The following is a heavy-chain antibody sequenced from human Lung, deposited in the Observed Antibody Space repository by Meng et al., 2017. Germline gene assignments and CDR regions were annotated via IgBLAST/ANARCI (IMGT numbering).Heavy chain of an antibody. CDR3: ARGGVTTDD. D-gene: IGHD4-17*01. CDR2: ITGDGSST. Sequence: GQLVESGGGLVQRGVSLRLSCAASGFTFSTHWMHLVRQAPGKGLEWVSRITGDGSSTIYADSVQGRFTMSRDNAKNTLSLQMNSLRAEDTAVYYCARGGVTTDDWGQGTLVTVSS. CDR1: GFTFSTHW. J-gene: IGHJ4*02. V-gene: IGHV3-74*01.